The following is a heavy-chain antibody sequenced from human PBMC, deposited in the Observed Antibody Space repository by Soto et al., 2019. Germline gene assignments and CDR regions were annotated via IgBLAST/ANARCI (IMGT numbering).Heavy chain of an antibody. J-gene: IGHJ3*02. CDR3: AKERGVPDAFDI. CDR2: ISSDGNNQ. Sequence: QVQLVESGGGVVQPGTSLRLSCAASGFTSSSFVIHWVRQAPGKGLEWLAVISSDGNNQYYADSVKGRFTISRDNSKKTLYLQVNSLRAEDTAVYFCAKERGVPDAFDIWGQGTIVTVS. V-gene: IGHV3-30*18. CDR1: GFTSSSFV. D-gene: IGHD3-10*01.